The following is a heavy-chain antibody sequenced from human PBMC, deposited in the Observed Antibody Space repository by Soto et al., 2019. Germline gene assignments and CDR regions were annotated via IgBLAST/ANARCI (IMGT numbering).Heavy chain of an antibody. D-gene: IGHD6-13*01. CDR1: GFTFSSYG. V-gene: IGHV3-33*01. CDR3: ARGRYSSSWYFDY. CDR2: IWYDGSNK. Sequence: ESGGGVVQPGRSLRLSCAASGFTFSSYGMHWVRQAPGKGLEWVAVIWYDGSNKYYADSVKGRFTISRDNSKNTLYLQMNSLRAEDTAVYYCARGRYSSSWYFDYWGQGTLVTVSS. J-gene: IGHJ4*02.